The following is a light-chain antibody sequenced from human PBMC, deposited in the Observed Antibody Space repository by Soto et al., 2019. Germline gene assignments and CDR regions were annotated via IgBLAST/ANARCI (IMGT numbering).Light chain of an antibody. Sequence: DIQMTQSPSSLSASVGARVTITCRASESIRDYLNWYQQKQGKAPNLLIYAASSLQSGVPSRFSGGGSGTDLTLTISSLQPEDFATYYGQQSYNIPRTFGQGTRLEIK. V-gene: IGKV1-39*01. CDR1: ESIRDY. CDR3: QQSYNIPRT. CDR2: AAS. J-gene: IGKJ5*01.